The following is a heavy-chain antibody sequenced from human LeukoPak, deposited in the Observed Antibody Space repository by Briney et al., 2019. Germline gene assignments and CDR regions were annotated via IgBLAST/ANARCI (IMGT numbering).Heavy chain of an antibody. CDR1: GFTFSSYV. Sequence: GGSLRLSCAASGFTFSSYVMHWVRQAPGKGLEGVAFIRYDGSYKYYSDSVKGRFTISRDNSKNTLYLQMNSLRPEDTAVYYCAKGRGWEASYYYYYMDVWGKGTTVTISS. CDR2: IRYDGSYK. J-gene: IGHJ6*03. V-gene: IGHV3-30*02. CDR3: AKGRGWEASYYYYYMDV. D-gene: IGHD1-26*01.